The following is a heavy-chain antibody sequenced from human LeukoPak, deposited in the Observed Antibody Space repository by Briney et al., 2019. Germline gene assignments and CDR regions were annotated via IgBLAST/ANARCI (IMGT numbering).Heavy chain of an antibody. J-gene: IGHJ4*02. V-gene: IGHV3-23*01. CDR3: ATRSDGFPY. CDR1: GITFSAYA. Sequence: GGSLRISCVASGITFSAYAMTWVRQAPGKGLEWVSAISGSAGGGSTYYADSVKGRFTVSRDNSKNTLYLQMNSLRAEDTALYYCATRSDGFPYWGQGTLVTVAS. D-gene: IGHD2-15*01. CDR2: ISGSAGGGST.